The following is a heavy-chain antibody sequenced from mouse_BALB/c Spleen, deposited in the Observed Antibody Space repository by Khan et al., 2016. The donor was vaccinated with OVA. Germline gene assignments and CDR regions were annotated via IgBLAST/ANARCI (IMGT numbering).Heavy chain of an antibody. V-gene: IGHV1-77*01. D-gene: IGHD1-2*01. J-gene: IGHJ3*01. CDR1: GYTFTDYY. Sequence: QVRLQQSGTELARPGASVKLSCKASGYTFTDYYINWVKQRTGQGLEWIGEISPGSGDTYYNEKFKGKATLTADKSSTTASMQLRSLTSEASAVYCCARRNYFGYTFAYWGQGTLVTVSA. CDR3: ARRNYFGYTFAY. CDR2: ISPGSGDT.